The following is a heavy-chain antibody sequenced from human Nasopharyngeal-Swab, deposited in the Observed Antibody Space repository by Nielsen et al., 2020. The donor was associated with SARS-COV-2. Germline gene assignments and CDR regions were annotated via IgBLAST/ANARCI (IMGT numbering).Heavy chain of an antibody. D-gene: IGHD5-18*01. V-gene: IGHV4-39*07. Sequence: SETLSLTCTVSGGSISSSSYYWGWIRQPPGKGLEWIGSIYYSGSTYYNPSLKSRVTISVDTSKNQFSLKLSSVTAADTAVYCCARMDTAMLYAFDIWGQGTMVTVSS. J-gene: IGHJ3*02. CDR1: GGSISSSSYY. CDR3: ARMDTAMLYAFDI. CDR2: IYYSGST.